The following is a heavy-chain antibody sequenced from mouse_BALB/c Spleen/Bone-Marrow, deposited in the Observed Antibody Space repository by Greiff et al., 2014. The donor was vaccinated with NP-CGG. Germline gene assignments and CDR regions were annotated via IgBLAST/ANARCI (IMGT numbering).Heavy chain of an antibody. CDR2: IYPGDGDT. CDR3: ARGGISVDY. V-gene: IGHV1-80*01. J-gene: IGHJ2*01. CDR1: GYAFSVYW. Sequence: QVQLQQPGAELVRPGSSVKISCKASGYAFSVYWMNWVKQRPGQGLEWIGQIYPGDGDTNYNGKFKGRAKLTADKSSNTAYMQLSSLTSEDSAVYFCARGGISVDYWGQGTTLTVSS.